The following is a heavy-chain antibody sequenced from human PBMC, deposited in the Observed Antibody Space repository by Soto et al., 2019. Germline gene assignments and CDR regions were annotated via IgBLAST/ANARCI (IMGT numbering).Heavy chain of an antibody. D-gene: IGHD3-22*01. CDR2: IWYDGSNK. CDR3: ASDYNSYDSSGYYQTFDAFDI. V-gene: IGHV3-33*01. J-gene: IGHJ3*02. Sequence: QVQLVESGGGVVQPGRSLRLSCAASGFTFSSYGMHWVRQAPGKGLEWVAVIWYDGSNKYYADSVKGRFTISRDNSKNTLYLQMNSLRAEDTAVYYCASDYNSYDSSGYYQTFDAFDIWGQGTMVTVSS. CDR1: GFTFSSYG.